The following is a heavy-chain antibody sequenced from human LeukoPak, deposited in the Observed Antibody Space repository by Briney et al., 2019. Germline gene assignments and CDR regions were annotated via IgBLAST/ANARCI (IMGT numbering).Heavy chain of an antibody. CDR3: ARGPLNTFGVDA. J-gene: IGHJ6*02. CDR1: GFTFSSYG. V-gene: IGHV3-30*03. CDR2: ISYDGSNK. D-gene: IGHD1/OR15-1a*01. Sequence: TGRSLRLSCAASGFTFSSYGMHWVRQAPGKGLEWVAVISYDGSNKYYADSVKGRFTISRDNSKNTLYLQMNSLRAEDTALYYCARGPLNTFGVDAWGHGTTVTVSS.